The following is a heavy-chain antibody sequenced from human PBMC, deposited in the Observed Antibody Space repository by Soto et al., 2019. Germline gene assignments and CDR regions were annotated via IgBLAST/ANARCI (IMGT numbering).Heavy chain of an antibody. CDR1: GGTFSSYA. J-gene: IGHJ6*02. CDR3: ARDPSKGSSTHPDV. D-gene: IGHD6-13*01. Sequence: SVKVSCKASGGTFSSYAISWVRQAPGQGLEWMGGTIPIFGTANYAQKFQGRVTITADESTSTAYMELSSLRSEDTAVYYCARDPSKGSSTHPDVWGQGTTVTVSS. CDR2: TIPIFGTA. V-gene: IGHV1-69*13.